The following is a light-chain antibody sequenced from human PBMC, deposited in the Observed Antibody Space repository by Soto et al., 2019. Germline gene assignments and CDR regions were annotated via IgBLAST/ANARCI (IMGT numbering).Light chain of an antibody. CDR3: QQYNSFPT. CDR1: QSISSW. V-gene: IGKV1-5*01. Sequence: DIPMTQSPSTLSASVGDRVTITGRAIQSISSWLAWYQQKPGKAPKLLIYDASSLESGVPSRFSGSGSGTEFTLTISSLQPDDFATYYCQQYNSFPTFGGGTKVEIK. CDR2: DAS. J-gene: IGKJ4*01.